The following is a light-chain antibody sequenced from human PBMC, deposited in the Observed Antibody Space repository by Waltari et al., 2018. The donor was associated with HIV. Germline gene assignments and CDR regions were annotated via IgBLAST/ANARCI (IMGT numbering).Light chain of an antibody. CDR3: AAWDDSLNGLWV. CDR1: SPHFGSNT. J-gene: IGLJ3*02. V-gene: IGLV1-44*01. CDR2: SNI. Sequence: QSVLTQPPSASGTPGPRVTLSCSGSSPHFGSNTAHWYQQLPVTAPKLLIYSNIQRPSGVPDRFSGSKSGTSASLAISGLQSDDEADYYCAAWDDSLNGLWVFGGGTKLTVL.